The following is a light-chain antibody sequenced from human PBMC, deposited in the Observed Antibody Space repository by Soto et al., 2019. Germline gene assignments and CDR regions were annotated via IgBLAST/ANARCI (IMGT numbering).Light chain of an antibody. J-gene: IGKJ1*01. CDR2: GAS. V-gene: IGKV3-15*01. Sequence: EIVLTQSPATLSLSPGNRVTLSCRANERISHSLAWYQQKPGQAPRLLIYGASTRATGIPARFSGSGSGTEFTLSINSLQSEDVAVYYCQEYDNWPPEGTFGQGTKVDI. CDR3: QEYDNWPPEGT. CDR1: ERISHS.